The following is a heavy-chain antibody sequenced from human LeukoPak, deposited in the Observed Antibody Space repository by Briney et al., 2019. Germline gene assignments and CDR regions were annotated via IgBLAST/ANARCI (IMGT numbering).Heavy chain of an antibody. CDR1: GYTFTRYY. CDR2: INPNSGGT. V-gene: IGHV1-2*02. Sequence: GASVKVSCKPSGYTFTRYYMHGLRQAPGQGLEWVGWINPNSGGTNYAQKLQGRVTMTRDKSISQAYMELSRMRSDDTAVYYCARENTATHYSYYYMDVWGKGTTVTVSS. D-gene: IGHD5-18*01. CDR3: ARENTATHYSYYYMDV. J-gene: IGHJ6*03.